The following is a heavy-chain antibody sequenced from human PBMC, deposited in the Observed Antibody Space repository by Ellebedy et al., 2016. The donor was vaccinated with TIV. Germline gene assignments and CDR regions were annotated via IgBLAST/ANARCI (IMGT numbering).Heavy chain of an antibody. J-gene: IGHJ4*02. CDR3: ARDGFGGYLDS. CDR2: IREDGNAK. Sequence: PGGSLRLSCAATGFTFSSFWMSWVRQAPGKGLEWVANIREDGNAKFYVDSVKGRFTISRDNGENSVYLQMNSLRVEDTALYYCARDGFGGYLDSWGQGTLIIVSS. V-gene: IGHV3-7*01. CDR1: GFTFSSFW. D-gene: IGHD3-10*01.